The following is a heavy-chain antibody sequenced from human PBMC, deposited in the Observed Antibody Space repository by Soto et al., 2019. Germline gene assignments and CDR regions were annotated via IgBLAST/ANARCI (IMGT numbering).Heavy chain of an antibody. J-gene: IGHJ3*02. V-gene: IGHV4-59*08. D-gene: IGHD6-13*01. CDR3: ARRISGWYAFDI. CDR2: IYKSGST. Sequence: QVQLQESGPGLVKPSETLSLTCTVSGGSISSYFWSWIRQPPGKGLEWIGEIYKSGSTDYNTPLKSLFTISEDTSKNQFSLRLSSVTAADTAVYYCARRISGWYAFDIWGQGTMVTVSS. CDR1: GGSISSYF.